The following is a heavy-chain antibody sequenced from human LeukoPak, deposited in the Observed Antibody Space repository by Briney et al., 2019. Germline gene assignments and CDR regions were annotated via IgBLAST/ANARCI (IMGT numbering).Heavy chain of an antibody. CDR2: IHTSGDT. D-gene: IGHD3-3*01. Sequence: PGGSLRLSCAASGLTGSHNYVSWVRQAPGKGLEWVSAIHTSGDTCYADSVKGRFTISRDNSKNTLYLQMNSLRAEDTAVYYCAKGVAFGVVIMGDYWGQGTLVTVSS. V-gene: IGHV3-66*03. J-gene: IGHJ4*02. CDR1: GLTGSHNY. CDR3: AKGVAFGVVIMGDY.